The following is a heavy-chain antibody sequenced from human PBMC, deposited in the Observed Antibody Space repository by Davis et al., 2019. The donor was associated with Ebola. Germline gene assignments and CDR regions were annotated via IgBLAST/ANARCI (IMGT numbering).Heavy chain of an antibody. CDR1: GYTFTGYH. CDR3: ARGSVAGTWHYGMAV. J-gene: IGHJ6*02. D-gene: IGHD6-19*01. CDR2: INPKSGAT. V-gene: IGHV1-2*02. Sequence: AASVKVSCKASGYTFTGYHSHWVRQAPGQGLQWMGWINPKSGATEYAQKFQGRVTMTRDTSINTAYMELSGLTSDDTAVYYCARGSVAGTWHYGMAVWGQGTTVTVSS.